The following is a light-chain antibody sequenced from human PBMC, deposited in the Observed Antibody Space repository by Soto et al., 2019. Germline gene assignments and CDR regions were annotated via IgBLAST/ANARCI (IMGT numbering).Light chain of an antibody. V-gene: IGKV3-15*01. CDR2: GAS. CDR3: QQYNNWPPWT. Sequence: IVLTQSPAPLSVSPGERATLPCRASQSVSSNLAWYQQKPGQAPRLLIYGASTRATGIPARFSGSGPGTEFTLTISSLQSEDFAVYYCQQYNNWPPWTFGQGTKVDIK. CDR1: QSVSSN. J-gene: IGKJ1*01.